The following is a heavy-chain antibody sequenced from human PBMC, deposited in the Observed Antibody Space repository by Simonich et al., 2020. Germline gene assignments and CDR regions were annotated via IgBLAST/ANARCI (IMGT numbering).Heavy chain of an antibody. V-gene: IGHV4-59*08. J-gene: IGHJ2*01. CDR3: ARYKFWGEVVTAIPGYWYFDL. D-gene: IGHD2-21*02. Sequence: QVQLQESGPGLVKPSETLSLTCTVSGGSISSYYWSWIRQPAGKGLEWIGYIYYSGSTNYHPSLKSRVTISVDTSKNQFSLKLSSVTAADTAVYYCARYKFWGEVVTAIPGYWYFDLWGRGTLVTVSS. CDR1: GGSISSYY. CDR2: IYYSGST.